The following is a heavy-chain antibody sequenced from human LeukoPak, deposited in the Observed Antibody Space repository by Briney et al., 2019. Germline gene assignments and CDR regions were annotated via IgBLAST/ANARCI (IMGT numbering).Heavy chain of an antibody. D-gene: IGHD3-10*01. J-gene: IGHJ4*02. V-gene: IGHV1-69*13. CDR2: IIPIFGTA. CDR1: GGTFSSYA. Sequence: ASVKVSCKASGGTFSSYAISWVRQAPGQGLEWMGGIIPIFGTANYAQKFQGRVTITADESTSTAYMELSSLRSEDTALYYCAKDKAQAYYASGSLVLWGQGTLVTVSS. CDR3: AKDKAQAYYASGSLVL.